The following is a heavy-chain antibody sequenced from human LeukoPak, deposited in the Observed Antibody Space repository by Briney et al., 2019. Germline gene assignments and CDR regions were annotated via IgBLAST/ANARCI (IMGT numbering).Heavy chain of an antibody. J-gene: IGHJ4*02. V-gene: IGHV3-23*01. CDR3: AKQAAGLDFDY. CDR2: ISSTGGTT. CDR1: GFTFSSYG. D-gene: IGHD6-13*01. Sequence: GGSLRLSCAASGFTFSSYGMSWVRQAPGKGLEWVSSISSTGGTTYYADSVKGRFTISRDNSKNTLYLQMNSLRAEDTAVYYCAKQAAGLDFDYWGQGTLVTVSS.